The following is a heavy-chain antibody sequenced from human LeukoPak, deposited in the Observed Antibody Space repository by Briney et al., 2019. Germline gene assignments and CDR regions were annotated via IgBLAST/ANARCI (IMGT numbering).Heavy chain of an antibody. CDR2: INPNTGGT. V-gene: IGHV1-2*02. CDR3: GRGDKSFDP. J-gene: IGHJ5*02. Sequence: ASVKVSCKASGYTFTGYYVHWVRQAPGQGLEWMGWINPNTGGTNYAQKFQGRVTMTKDTSTNAAYMELNKLTSDDTAVYYCGRGDKSFDPWGQGTLVTVSS. D-gene: IGHD5-24*01. CDR1: GYTFTGYY.